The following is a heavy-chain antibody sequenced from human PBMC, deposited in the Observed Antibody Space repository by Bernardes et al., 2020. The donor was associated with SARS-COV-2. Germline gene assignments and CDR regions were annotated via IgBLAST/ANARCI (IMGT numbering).Heavy chain of an antibody. Sequence: GVSLRLSCAASGFTFSRYSMNWVRQAPGKGLEWISFIDSSRRSIHYADSVKGRFTISRDNAKKSLYLQMNSLRGDDTAIYYCARETETYDYYGMDVWGQGTTVTGS. CDR1: GFTFSRYS. CDR2: IDSSRRSI. CDR3: ARETETYDYYGMDV. V-gene: IGHV3-48*04. J-gene: IGHJ6*02.